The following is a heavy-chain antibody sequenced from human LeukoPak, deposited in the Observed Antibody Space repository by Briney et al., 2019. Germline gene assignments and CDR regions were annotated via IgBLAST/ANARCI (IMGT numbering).Heavy chain of an antibody. CDR3: AREGYYGSGSPPSLYFDY. CDR2: TSSDLNVK. V-gene: IGHV3-30*03. D-gene: IGHD3-10*01. J-gene: IGHJ4*02. CDR1: GFTFTTYA. Sequence: GGSLRLSCAASGFTFTTYAMTWVRQAPGKGLEWVAVTSSDLNVKLYADSVKGRFTISRDNSRSTLYLQMNSLRPEDTAIYYCAREGYYGSGSPPSLYFDYWGQGTLVTVSS.